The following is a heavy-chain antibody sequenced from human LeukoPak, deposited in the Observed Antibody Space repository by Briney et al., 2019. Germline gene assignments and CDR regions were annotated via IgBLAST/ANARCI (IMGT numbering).Heavy chain of an antibody. J-gene: IGHJ3*02. CDR2: VSSSGTTI. D-gene: IGHD6-19*01. V-gene: IGHV3-11*01. CDR1: GFTFSDYH. Sequence: PGGSLRLSCAASGFTFSDYHMTWIRQASGKGLEWVSYVSSSGTTIYYADFVKGRFAISRDNAKNSLYLQMNSLRAEDTAVYYCARDGAVAGIRNAFDIWGQGTKVTVSS. CDR3: ARDGAVAGIRNAFDI.